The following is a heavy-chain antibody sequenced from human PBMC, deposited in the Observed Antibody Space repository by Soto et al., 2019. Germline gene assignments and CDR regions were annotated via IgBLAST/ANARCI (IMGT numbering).Heavy chain of an antibody. D-gene: IGHD3-10*01. J-gene: IGHJ2*01. CDR1: GYTFTSYG. CDR2: ISAYNGNT. CDR3: ARDMLLWFGELGGYFDL. V-gene: IGHV1-18*04. Sequence: ASVKVPCKASGYTFTSYGISWVRQAPGQGLEWMGWISAYNGNTNYAQKLQGRVTMTTDTSTSTAYMELRSLRSDDTAVYYCARDMLLWFGELGGYFDLWGRGTLVTVSS.